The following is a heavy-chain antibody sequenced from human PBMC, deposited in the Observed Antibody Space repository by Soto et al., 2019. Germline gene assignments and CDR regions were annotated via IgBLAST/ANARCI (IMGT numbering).Heavy chain of an antibody. CDR3: ARRYSSGFDF. Sequence: SETLSLTCTVSGGSISPYYWSWIRQPPGKGLEWVGYIYYGGSTSYNPSLKSRVTISVDTSKNQFSLKLSSVTAADTAVYYCARRYSSGFDFWGQGTLVTV. V-gene: IGHV4-59*08. CDR2: IYYGGST. CDR1: GGSISPYY. D-gene: IGHD6-19*01. J-gene: IGHJ4*02.